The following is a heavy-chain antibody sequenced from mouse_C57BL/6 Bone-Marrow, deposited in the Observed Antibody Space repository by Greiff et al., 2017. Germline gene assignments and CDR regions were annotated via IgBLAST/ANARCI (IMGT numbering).Heavy chain of an antibody. V-gene: IGHV1-64*01. CDR3: ARGRWLVRGY. CDR2: IHPNSGST. J-gene: IGHJ2*01. Sequence: QVHVKQPGAELVKPGASVKLSCKASGYTFTSYWMHWVKQRPGQGLEWIGMIHPNSGSTNYNEKFKSKATLTVDKSSSTAYMQHSSLTSEDSAVXYCARGRWLVRGYWGQGTTLTVSS. D-gene: IGHD2-3*01. CDR1: GYTFTSYW.